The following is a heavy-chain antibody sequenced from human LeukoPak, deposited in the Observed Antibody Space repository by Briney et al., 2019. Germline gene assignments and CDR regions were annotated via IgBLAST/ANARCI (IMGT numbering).Heavy chain of an antibody. Sequence: PSETLSLTCTVSGGSISSYYWSWIRQPPGEGLEWIGYIYYSGSTNYNPSLKSRVTISVDTSKNQFSLKLSSVTAADTAVYYCARLLTSLYYFDYWGQGTLVTVSS. J-gene: IGHJ4*02. D-gene: IGHD2-15*01. CDR1: GGSISSYY. CDR2: IYYSGST. V-gene: IGHV4-59*08. CDR3: ARLLTSLYYFDY.